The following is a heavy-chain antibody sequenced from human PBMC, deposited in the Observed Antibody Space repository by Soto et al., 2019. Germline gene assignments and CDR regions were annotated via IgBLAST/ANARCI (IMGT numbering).Heavy chain of an antibody. CDR2: ISYDGSNK. CDR3: AKDPSRVAGHYYYYYGMDV. Sequence: QVQLVESGGGVVQPGRSLRLSCAASGFTFSSYGMHWVRQAPGKGLEWVAVISYDGSNKYYADSVKGRFTISRDNSKNTLYLQMNSLRAEDTAVYYCAKDPSRVAGHYYYYYGMDVWGQGTTVTVSS. V-gene: IGHV3-30*18. D-gene: IGHD2-15*01. CDR1: GFTFSSYG. J-gene: IGHJ6*02.